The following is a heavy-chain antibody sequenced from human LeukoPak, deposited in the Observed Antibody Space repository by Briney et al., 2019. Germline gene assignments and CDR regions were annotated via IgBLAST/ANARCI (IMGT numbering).Heavy chain of an antibody. CDR3: ATIAAAGTLLGNWFDP. Sequence: GGSLRLSCAASGFTFSSYAMHWVRQAPGKGLEWVAVISYDGSNKYYADSVKGRFTISRDNSKNTLYLQMNSLRAEDTAVYYCATIAAAGTLLGNWFDPWGQGTLVPSPQ. V-gene: IGHV3-30-3*01. CDR2: ISYDGSNK. J-gene: IGHJ5*02. D-gene: IGHD6-13*01. CDR1: GFTFSSYA.